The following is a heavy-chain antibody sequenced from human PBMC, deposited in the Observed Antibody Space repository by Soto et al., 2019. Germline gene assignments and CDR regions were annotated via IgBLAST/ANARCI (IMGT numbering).Heavy chain of an antibody. Sequence: GESLKISCKGSGYTFTSYGISWVRQAPGQGLEWMGWISAYNGNTDYPQKLQGRVTMTTDTSTSTAYMELRSLRSDDTAVYYCAREGYCISTSCYASALDYWGQGTLVTVSS. CDR1: GYTFTSYG. CDR3: AREGYCISTSCYASALDY. J-gene: IGHJ4*02. D-gene: IGHD2-2*01. CDR2: ISAYNGNT. V-gene: IGHV1-18*01.